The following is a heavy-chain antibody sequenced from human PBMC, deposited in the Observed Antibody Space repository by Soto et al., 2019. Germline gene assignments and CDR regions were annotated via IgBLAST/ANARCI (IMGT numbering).Heavy chain of an antibody. J-gene: IGHJ6*02. CDR1: VYTYTRDY. CDR2: INPSGGST. CDR3: ASATGYYRDYYYYGMDV. Sequence: ASMMLSCKACVYTYTRDYLHWVRQAPGQGPEWMGIINPSGGSTSYAQKFQGRVTMTRDTSTSTVYMELSSLRSEDTAVYYCASATGYYRDYYYYGMDVWGQ. V-gene: IGHV1-46*01. D-gene: IGHD3-9*01.